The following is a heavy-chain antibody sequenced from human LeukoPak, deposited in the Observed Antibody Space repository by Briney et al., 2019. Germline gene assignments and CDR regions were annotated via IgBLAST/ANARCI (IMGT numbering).Heavy chain of an antibody. Sequence: ASVKVSCKASGYTFTDYYIHWVRQAPEQGLEWVGWINPNSGGTNSAQKFQGRVTMTRDTSISTAYMELSSLRSDDTAVYYCARGTWFVFDVDQWGQGTLVSVSS. J-gene: IGHJ4*02. D-gene: IGHD3-10*01. CDR3: ARGTWFVFDVDQ. CDR2: INPNSGGT. CDR1: GYTFTDYY. V-gene: IGHV1-2*02.